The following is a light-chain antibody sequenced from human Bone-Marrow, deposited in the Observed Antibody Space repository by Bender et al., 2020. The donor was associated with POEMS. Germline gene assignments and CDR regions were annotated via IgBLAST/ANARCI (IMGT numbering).Light chain of an antibody. V-gene: IGLV2-14*02. J-gene: IGLJ2*01. CDR2: EST. Sequence: QSALTQPASVSGSPGQSITISCTGTSSDVGNDDLVSWYQQHPGKAPKLMIFESTKRPSVISHRFSGSKSGNTASLTISGLQAEDEAHYYCASYTSSNALVFGGGTKVTVL. CDR3: ASYTSSNALV. CDR1: SSDVGNDDL.